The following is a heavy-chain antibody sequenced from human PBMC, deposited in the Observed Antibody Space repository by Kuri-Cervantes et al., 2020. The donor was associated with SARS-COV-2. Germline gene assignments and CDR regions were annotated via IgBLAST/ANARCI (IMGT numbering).Heavy chain of an antibody. D-gene: IGHD6-19*01. CDR2: IIPILGIA. CDR3: ASGAVADLFDY. Sequence: SVKVSCKASGYTFTSYDISWVRQAPGQGLEWMGRIIPILGIANYAQKFQGRVTITADKSTSTAYMELSSLRSEDTAVYYCASGAVADLFDYWGQGTLVTVSS. V-gene: IGHV1-69*04. J-gene: IGHJ4*02. CDR1: GYTFTSYD.